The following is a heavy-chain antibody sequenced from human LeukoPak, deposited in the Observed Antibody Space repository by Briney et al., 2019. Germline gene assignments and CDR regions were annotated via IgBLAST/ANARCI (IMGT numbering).Heavy chain of an antibody. CDR1: GGSISSSSYY. D-gene: IGHD3-3*01. J-gene: IGHJ5*02. CDR3: AREVEGLRFLEWLLNDNWFDP. CDR2: SYYSGST. Sequence: SETLSLTCTVSGGSISSSSYYWGWVRQPPGKGLEWIGSSYYSGSTYYNPSLKSRVTISVDTSKNQFSLKLSSVTAADTAVYYCAREVEGLRFLEWLLNDNWFDPWGQGTLVTVSS. V-gene: IGHV4-39*07.